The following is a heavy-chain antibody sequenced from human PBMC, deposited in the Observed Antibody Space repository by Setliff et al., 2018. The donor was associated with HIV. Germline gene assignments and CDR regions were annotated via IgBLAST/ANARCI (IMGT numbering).Heavy chain of an antibody. J-gene: IGHJ4*02. Sequence: SETLSLTCIVSGGSISSSSYYWGWIRQPPGKGLEWIGTVYYSGSTYYNPSLKSRVTISVDTSKNLFSLRLSSVTASDTAVYYCASPRDSSPFDYWGQGTLVTVSS. CDR1: GGSISSSSYY. V-gene: IGHV4-39*01. D-gene: IGHD2-21*01. CDR2: VYYSGST. CDR3: ASPRDSSPFDY.